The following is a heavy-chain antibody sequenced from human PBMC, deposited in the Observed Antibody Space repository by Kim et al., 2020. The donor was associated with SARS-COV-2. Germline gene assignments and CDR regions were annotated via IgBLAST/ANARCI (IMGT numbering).Heavy chain of an antibody. J-gene: IGHJ4*02. CDR1: GGTFSTYL. D-gene: IGHD5-12*01. V-gene: IGHV1-69*13. CDR2: IIPIFGRT. CDR3: ARDLYRGYSGFELGYFDS. Sequence: SVKVSCKASGGTFSTYLISWVRQAPGQGLEWMGGIIPIFGRTEYAQKFQGRVIIIADESTTTVSLELSSLRSEDTAVYFCARDLYRGYSGFELGYFDSWGQGSRVTVTS.